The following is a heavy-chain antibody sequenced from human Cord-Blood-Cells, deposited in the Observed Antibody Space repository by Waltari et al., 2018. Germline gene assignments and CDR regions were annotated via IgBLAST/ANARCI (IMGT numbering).Heavy chain of an antibody. V-gene: IGHV1-69*06. D-gene: IGHD6-13*01. CDR1: GGPFSSYA. CDR2: IIPIFGTA. J-gene: IGHJ6*02. CDR3: ARAAEQQLVGYYYYGMDV. Sequence: QVQLVQSGAEVETPGSPVKVSCKAPGGPFSSYAISRLRQAPGQGLEWMGGIIPIFGTANYAQKFQGRVTITADKSTSTAYMELSSLRSEDTAVYYCARAAEQQLVGYYYYGMDVWGQGTTVTVSS.